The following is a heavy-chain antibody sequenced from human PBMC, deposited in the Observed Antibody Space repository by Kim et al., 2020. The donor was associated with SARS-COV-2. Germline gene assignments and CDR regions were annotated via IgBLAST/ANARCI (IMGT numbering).Heavy chain of an antibody. D-gene: IGHD1-1*01. J-gene: IGHJ5*01. CDR2: IYYTGTT. Sequence: SETLSLTCTVSGFSISSSSYYWVWIRQPPGKGLVWIGSIYYTGTTYSNPSLKSPATISVDTSNNLFSLMLSSVTAADTSVYYCTRRYIRSWA. CDR1: GFSISSSSYY. CDR3: TRRYIRS. V-gene: IGHV4-39*01.